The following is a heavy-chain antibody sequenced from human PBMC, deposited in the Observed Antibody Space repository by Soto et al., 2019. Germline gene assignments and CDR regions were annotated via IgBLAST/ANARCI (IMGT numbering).Heavy chain of an antibody. V-gene: IGHV3-7*03. CDR3: ARVIGEGYCSGGSCGELYGMDV. CDR2: IKQDGSEK. D-gene: IGHD2-15*01. CDR1: GFTFSSYW. Sequence: GGSLRLSCAASGFTFSSYWMSWVRQAPGKGLEWVANIKQDGSEKYYVDSVKGRFTISRDNAKNSLYLQMNSLRAEDTAVYYCARVIGEGYCSGGSCGELYGMDVWGQGTMVTVSS. J-gene: IGHJ6*02.